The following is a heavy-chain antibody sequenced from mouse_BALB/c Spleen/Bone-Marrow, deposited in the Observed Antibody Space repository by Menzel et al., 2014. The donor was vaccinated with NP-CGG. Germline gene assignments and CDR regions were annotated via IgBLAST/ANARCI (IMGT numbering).Heavy chain of an antibody. CDR1: VYTFTDKG. CDR2: IDTSDSYT. D-gene: IGHD2-4*01. CDR3: ARGGHDFSLDY. V-gene: IGHV1-69*01. Sequence: LQESWAELGMPGASVKMSCKASVYTFTDKGMYWVKQRPGQGLEWIGAIDTSDSYTNYNQKFMGKASLTVDASSSTAYMQVSSLTSDDSAVYYCARGGHDFSLDYWGQGTSVTVSS. J-gene: IGHJ4*01.